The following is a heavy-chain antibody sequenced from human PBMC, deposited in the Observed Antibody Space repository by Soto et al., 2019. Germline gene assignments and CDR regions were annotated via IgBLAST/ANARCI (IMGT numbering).Heavy chain of an antibody. J-gene: IGHJ3*02. D-gene: IGHD3-22*01. CDR3: ARHYYYDNHDAFDI. CDR1: GGSISSSSYY. Sequence: SETLSLTCTVSGGSISSSSYYWGWIRQPPGKGLEWIGGIYYSGSTYYNPSLKSRVTISVDTSKNQFSLKLSSVTAADTAVYYCARHYYYDNHDAFDIWGQGTMVTVSS. V-gene: IGHV4-39*01. CDR2: IYYSGST.